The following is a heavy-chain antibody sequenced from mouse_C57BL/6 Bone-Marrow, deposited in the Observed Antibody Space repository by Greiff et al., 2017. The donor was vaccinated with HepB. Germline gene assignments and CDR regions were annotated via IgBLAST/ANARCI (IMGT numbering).Heavy chain of an antibody. D-gene: IGHD1-1*01. CDR2: INYDGSST. V-gene: IGHV5-16*01. CDR3: ARDSLRVGFDY. CDR1: GFTFSDYY. J-gene: IGHJ2*01. Sequence: EVKLVESEGGLVQPGSSMKLSCTASGFTFSDYYMAWVRQVPEKGLEWVANINYDGSSTYYLDSLKSRFIISRDNAKNILYLQMSSLKSEDTATYYCARDSLRVGFDYWGQGTTLTVSS.